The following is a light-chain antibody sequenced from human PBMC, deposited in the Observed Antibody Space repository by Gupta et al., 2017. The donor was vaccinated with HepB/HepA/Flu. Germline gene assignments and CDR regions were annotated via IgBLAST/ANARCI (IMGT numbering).Light chain of an antibody. CDR2: ASS. J-gene: IGKJ1*01. Sequence: DIHMTQFPSSLSASAGDRVTITCRASQGIRSDLDWYQQRPGETPKRLIYASSNLQSGVPPRFSGSGSGTXFTLTIXGLQPEDLATYYCLQYDSFPWTFGXGTRVEIK. V-gene: IGKV1-17*01. CDR1: QGIRSD. CDR3: LQYDSFPWT.